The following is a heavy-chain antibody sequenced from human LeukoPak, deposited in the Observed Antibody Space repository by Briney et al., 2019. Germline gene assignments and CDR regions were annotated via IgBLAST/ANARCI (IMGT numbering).Heavy chain of an antibody. Sequence: PSETLSLTCTVSGGSISSYYWSWIRQPAGKGLEWIGRIYTSGSTNYNPSLKSRVTMSVDTSKNQFSLKLSSVTAADTAVYYCARGREYYDSSGYSSWGQGTLVTVSS. V-gene: IGHV4-4*07. CDR2: IYTSGST. CDR1: GGSISSYY. J-gene: IGHJ4*02. CDR3: ARGREYYDSSGYSS. D-gene: IGHD3-22*01.